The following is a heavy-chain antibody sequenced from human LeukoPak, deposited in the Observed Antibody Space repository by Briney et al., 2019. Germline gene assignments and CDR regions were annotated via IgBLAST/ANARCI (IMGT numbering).Heavy chain of an antibody. V-gene: IGHV3-21*01. CDR3: ARVQVGTYSDY. Sequence: GGSLRLSCAASGFPFSSHWMNWVRQAPGKGLEWVSSISTSSNYIYYADSVKGRFTISRDNAKNSLYLQMNSLRADDTAVYYCARVQVGTYSDYWGQGTLVTVSS. J-gene: IGHJ4*02. CDR1: GFPFSSHW. CDR2: ISTSSNYI. D-gene: IGHD1-26*01.